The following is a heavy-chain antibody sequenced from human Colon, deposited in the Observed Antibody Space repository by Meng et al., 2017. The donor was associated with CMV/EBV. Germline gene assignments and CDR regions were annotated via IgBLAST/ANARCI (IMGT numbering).Heavy chain of an antibody. J-gene: IGHJ6*02. CDR1: GFSIDGWY. V-gene: IGHV3-72*01. CDR2: IRDKIRGYST. D-gene: IGHD3-3*01. Sequence: ASGFSIDGWYIGWARQAPGRGLEWIGRIRDKIRGYSTAYAASVRGRFTLSRDAAGNSVTLVMTSLKTEDTAIYYCARWRRFSDMHIWGQGTTVTVSS. CDR3: ARWRRFSDMHI.